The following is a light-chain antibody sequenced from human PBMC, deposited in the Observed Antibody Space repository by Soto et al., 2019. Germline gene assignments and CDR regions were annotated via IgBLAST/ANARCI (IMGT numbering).Light chain of an antibody. V-gene: IGKV3-15*01. Sequence: EIVMTQSPATLSVSPGERATISCRASHSVSSNLAWYQQKPGQAPRLLIYGASTRATGIPARFSGSGSGTEFTLTISSLQSEDLAVYYCQQYNNWPPRTFGQGTKVDIK. CDR1: HSVSSN. CDR3: QQYNNWPPRT. CDR2: GAS. J-gene: IGKJ2*01.